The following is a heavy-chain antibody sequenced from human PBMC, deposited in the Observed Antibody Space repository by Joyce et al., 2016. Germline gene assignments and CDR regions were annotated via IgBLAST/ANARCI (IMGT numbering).Heavy chain of an antibody. CDR1: GGSFSGSY. CDR2: ITLFGIT. V-gene: IGHV4-34*01. CDR3: ARGDYSSGWYIFGLRD. Sequence: QVQLQQWGAGLLKPSETLSLTCAVYGGSFSGSYWTWIRQPPGKGLEWIGEITLFGITTYNPSLKSRDTISVDTSKSQFSLKLRSVAAADTAVYYCARGDYSSGWYIFGLRDWGQGPLVTVSS. J-gene: IGHJ4*02. D-gene: IGHD6-19*01.